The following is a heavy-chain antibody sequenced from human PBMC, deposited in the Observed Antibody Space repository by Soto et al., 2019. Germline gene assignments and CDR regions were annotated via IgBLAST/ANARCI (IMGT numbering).Heavy chain of an antibody. CDR3: ARGVPLAADY. Sequence: QVQLVQSGAEEKKPGASVKVSCKASGYTFTSYAMHWVRQAPGQRREWMGWINAGNGNTKYSQKFQGRVTITRDTSVSTAYMELSSLRSEETAVYYCARGVPLAADYWGQGTMVTVSS. V-gene: IGHV1-3*05. CDR2: INAGNGNT. J-gene: IGHJ4*02. CDR1: GYTFTSYA. D-gene: IGHD6-6*01.